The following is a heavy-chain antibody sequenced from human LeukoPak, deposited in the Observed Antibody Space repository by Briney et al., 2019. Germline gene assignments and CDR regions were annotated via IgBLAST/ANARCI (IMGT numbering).Heavy chain of an antibody. CDR3: ARDLGAAALWGY. J-gene: IGHJ4*02. D-gene: IGHD6-13*01. V-gene: IGHV4-30-2*01. Sequence: SETLSLTCTVSGGSISSGGYYWSWIRQPPGKDLEWIGYIYHSGSTYYNPSLKSRVTISVDRSKNQFSLKLSSVTAADTAVYYCARDLGAAALWGYWGQGTLVTVSS. CDR2: IYHSGST. CDR1: GGSISSGGYY.